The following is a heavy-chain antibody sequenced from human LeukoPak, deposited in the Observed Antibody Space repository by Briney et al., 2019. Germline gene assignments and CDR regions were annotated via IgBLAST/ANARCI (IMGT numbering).Heavy chain of an antibody. CDR3: ARVGLRYFDWFRRAFDY. CDR2: ISSSRSYI. Sequence: GGSLRLSCAASGFTFSSYSMNWVRQAPGKGLEWVSSISSSRSYIYYADSVKGRFTISRDNAKNSLYLQMNSLRAEDTAVYYCARVGLRYFDWFRRAFDYWGQGTLVTVSS. V-gene: IGHV3-21*01. CDR1: GFTFSSYS. J-gene: IGHJ4*02. D-gene: IGHD3-9*01.